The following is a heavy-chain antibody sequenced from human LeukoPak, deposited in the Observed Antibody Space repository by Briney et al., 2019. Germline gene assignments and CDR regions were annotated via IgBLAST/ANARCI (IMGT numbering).Heavy chain of an antibody. V-gene: IGHV3-21*01. J-gene: IGHJ3*02. Sequence: GGSLRLSCAASGFTFSSYSMNWVRQAPGKGLEWVSSISSSSSYIYYADPVKGRFTISRDNAKNSLYLQMNSVRAEDTAVYYCARAKLGGAFDIWGQGTMVTVSS. CDR1: GFTFSSYS. D-gene: IGHD2-15*01. CDR2: ISSSSSYI. CDR3: ARAKLGGAFDI.